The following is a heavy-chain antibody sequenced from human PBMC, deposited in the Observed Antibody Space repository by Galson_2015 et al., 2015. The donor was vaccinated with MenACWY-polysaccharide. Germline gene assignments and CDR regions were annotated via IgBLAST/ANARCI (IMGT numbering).Heavy chain of an antibody. J-gene: IGHJ5*02. D-gene: IGHD2-8*02. Sequence: SLRLSCAASGFSFSTYWMHWVRHAPGKGLVWVSRINADGSATDYADSVRGRFTISRANAKNTLYLEMNSLRAEDTAVYYCTKAGAKYCRGSTCSFNWFDPWGQGTLVTVSS. CDR3: TKAGAKYCRGSTCSFNWFDP. V-gene: IGHV3-74*01. CDR1: GFSFSTYW. CDR2: INADGSAT.